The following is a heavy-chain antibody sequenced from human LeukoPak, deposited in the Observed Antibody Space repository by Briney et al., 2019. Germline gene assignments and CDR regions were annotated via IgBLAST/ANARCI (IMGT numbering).Heavy chain of an antibody. Sequence: ASVEVSCKASGYTFTDYYMHWVRQAPGQGLEWMGWIVTNNGGTNYAQNFKGRVTMTRDTSVSTAYVEVSDLKSDDTAVYYCARGGPHHGFDIWAQGTMVTVSS. CDR2: IVTNNGGT. CDR3: ARGGPHHGFDI. V-gene: IGHV1-2*02. J-gene: IGHJ3*02. CDR1: GYTFTDYY.